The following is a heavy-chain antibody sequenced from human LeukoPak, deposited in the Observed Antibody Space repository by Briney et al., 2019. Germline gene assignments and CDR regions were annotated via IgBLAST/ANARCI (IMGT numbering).Heavy chain of an antibody. V-gene: IGHV1-69*13. Sequence: SVKVSCKASGGTFSSYAISWVRQAPGQGLEWMGGIIPIFGTANYAQKFQGRVTITADESTSTAYMELSSLRSEDTAVYYCARVNFWSGATTYYFDYWGQGTLVTVSS. CDR3: ARVNFWSGATTYYFDY. J-gene: IGHJ4*02. CDR2: IIPIFGTA. CDR1: GGTFSSYA. D-gene: IGHD3-3*01.